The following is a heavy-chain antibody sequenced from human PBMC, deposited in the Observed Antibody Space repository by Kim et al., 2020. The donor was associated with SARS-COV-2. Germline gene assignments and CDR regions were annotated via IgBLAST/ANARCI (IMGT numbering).Heavy chain of an antibody. D-gene: IGHD6-6*01. J-gene: IGHJ6*03. V-gene: IGHV4-59*08. CDR3: ARHEQLGVPNYYYYMDV. CDR2: IYYSGST. Sequence: SETLSLTCTVSGGSISSYYWSWIRQPPGKGLEWIGYIYYSGSTNYNPSLKSRVTISVDTSKNQFSLKLSSVTAADTAVYYCARHEQLGVPNYYYYMDVWGKGTTVTVSS. CDR1: GGSISSYY.